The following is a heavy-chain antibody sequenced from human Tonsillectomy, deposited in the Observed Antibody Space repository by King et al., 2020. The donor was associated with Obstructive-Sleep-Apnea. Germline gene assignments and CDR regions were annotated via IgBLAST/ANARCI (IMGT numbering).Heavy chain of an antibody. V-gene: IGHV4-39*07. D-gene: IGHD3-22*01. CDR3: ATSEDYYYDSR. Sequence: QLQESGPGLVEPSETLSLTCTVSGGSISSSSYYWGWIRQPPGKGLEWIGSIYYSGSTYYNPSLKSRVTISVDASKNQFSLKLSSVTAADTAVYYCATSEDYYYDSRWGQGTLVTVSS. J-gene: IGHJ4*02. CDR1: GGSISSSSYY. CDR2: IYYSGST.